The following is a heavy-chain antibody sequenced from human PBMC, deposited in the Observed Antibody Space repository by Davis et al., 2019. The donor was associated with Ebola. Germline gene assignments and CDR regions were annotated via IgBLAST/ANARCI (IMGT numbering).Heavy chain of an antibody. Sequence: SVKVSCKASGGTFSNYAFTWLRQAPGHGLEWVGGIIPPFGTTKHAQKFQGRVAIMADVSTSTAYMELSSLRSEDTAVYYCARVRLLWFGELFTAYYYGMDVWGKGTTVTVSS. V-gene: IGHV1-69*13. J-gene: IGHJ6*04. CDR3: ARVRLLWFGELFTAYYYGMDV. CDR1: GGTFSNYA. CDR2: IIPPFGTT. D-gene: IGHD3-10*01.